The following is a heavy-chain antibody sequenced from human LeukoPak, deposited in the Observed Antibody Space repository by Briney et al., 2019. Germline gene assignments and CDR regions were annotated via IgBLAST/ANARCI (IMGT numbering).Heavy chain of an antibody. D-gene: IGHD3-16*01. CDR2: IYYSGNT. V-gene: IGHV4-39*01. CDR1: GGSIFSSNSY. J-gene: IGHJ4*02. CDR3: ARGWRMIRY. Sequence: TASETLSLTCTVSGGSIFSSNSYWGWIRQPPGKGLEWIGSIYYSGNTYYNASLKSRVTISVDTSKNQFSLKLNSVTAADTAVYYCARGWRMIRYWGQGTLVTVSS.